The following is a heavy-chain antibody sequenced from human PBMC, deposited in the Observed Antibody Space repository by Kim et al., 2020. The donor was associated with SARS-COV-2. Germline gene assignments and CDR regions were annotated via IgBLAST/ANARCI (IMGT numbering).Heavy chain of an antibody. J-gene: IGHJ5*02. Sequence: KLQGRVTMTTDTSTSTAYMELRSLRSDDTAVYYCARDGPRGHSSSSPFDPWGQGTLVTVSS. D-gene: IGHD6-6*01. CDR3: ARDGPRGHSSSSPFDP. V-gene: IGHV1-18*01.